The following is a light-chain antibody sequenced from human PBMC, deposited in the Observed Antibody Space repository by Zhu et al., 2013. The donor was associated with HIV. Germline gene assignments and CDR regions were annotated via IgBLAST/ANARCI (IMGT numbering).Light chain of an antibody. CDR2: EVA. Sequence: QSVLTQPASMSGSLGQSITISCTGTISDIGSYTLVSWYQQQPGKAPKLVLYEVAKRPSGVSHRFSGSRSGNTASLTISGLQAGDEADYYCSSYTSSSTPVFGGGTKVTVL. CDR1: ISDIGSYTL. V-gene: IGLV2-14*02. J-gene: IGLJ3*02. CDR3: SSYTSSSTPV.